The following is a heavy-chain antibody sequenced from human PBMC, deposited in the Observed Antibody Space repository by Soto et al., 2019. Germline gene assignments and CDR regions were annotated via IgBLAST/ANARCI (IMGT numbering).Heavy chain of an antibody. CDR1: GFTFSSYA. Sequence: GGSLRLSCAATGFTFSSYAMSWVRRAPGKGLEWVSAISGSGGSTYYADSVKGRFTISRDNSKNTLYLQMNSLRAEDTAVYYCAKSTYSSGWYTKSPFDYWGQGTLVTVSS. D-gene: IGHD6-19*01. J-gene: IGHJ4*02. V-gene: IGHV3-23*01. CDR3: AKSTYSSGWYTKSPFDY. CDR2: ISGSGGST.